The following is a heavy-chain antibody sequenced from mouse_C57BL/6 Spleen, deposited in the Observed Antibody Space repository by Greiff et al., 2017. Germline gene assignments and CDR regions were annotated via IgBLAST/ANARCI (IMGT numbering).Heavy chain of an antibody. CDR1: GYTFTSYW. CDR3: ARTITTVDRYAMDY. CDR2: IYPSDSET. V-gene: IGHV1-61*01. J-gene: IGHJ4*01. D-gene: IGHD1-1*01. Sequence: VQLQQPGAELVRPGSSVKLSCKASGYTFTSYWMDWVKQRPGQGLEWIGNIYPSDSETHYNQKFKDKATLTVDKSSSTAYMQLSSLTSEDSAVYCCARTITTVDRYAMDYWGQGTSVTVSS.